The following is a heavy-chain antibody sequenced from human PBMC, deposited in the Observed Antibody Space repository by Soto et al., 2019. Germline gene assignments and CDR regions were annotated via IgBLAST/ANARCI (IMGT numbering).Heavy chain of an antibody. Sequence: ASVRVSCKASGYTFTNYAIHWVRQAPGQRLEWMGWINADNGNTKYSQRFRGRVTITRDTSASGAYMELSSLRSEDTAVYYCAGLLSTHYCYGIDVWGQGTSVTVYS. J-gene: IGHJ6*02. V-gene: IGHV1-3*01. D-gene: IGHD6-13*01. CDR3: AGLLSTHYCYGIDV. CDR2: INADNGNT. CDR1: GYTFTNYA.